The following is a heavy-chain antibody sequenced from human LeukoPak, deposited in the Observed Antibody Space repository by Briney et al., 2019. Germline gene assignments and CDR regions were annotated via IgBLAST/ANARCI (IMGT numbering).Heavy chain of an antibody. V-gene: IGHV3-7*05. Sequence: SGGSLRLSCAASGFTFTKYWMAWVRQAPAKGLEWVASIHQDGSETHSIDSGRFTISRDNAKNSLYLQMNSLRDEDTAVYYCANTVGHYSHNWGQGTLVTVS. CDR1: GFTFTKYW. J-gene: IGHJ4*02. D-gene: IGHD4-11*01. CDR3: ANTVGHYSHN. CDR2: IHQDGSET.